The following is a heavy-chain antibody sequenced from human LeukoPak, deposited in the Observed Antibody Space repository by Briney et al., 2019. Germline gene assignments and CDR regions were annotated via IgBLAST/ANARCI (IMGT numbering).Heavy chain of an antibody. V-gene: IGHV4-59*01. J-gene: IGHJ5*02. CDR3: ARAVRDRGVILPWFDP. D-gene: IGHD3-10*01. Sequence: PSETLSLTCSVSDDSITMYYWTWIRQPPGKGLEWIGYVDHTGSTNFNPSLNGRVSISRDTTKNLFSLRLRFVTAADTAVYYCARAVRDRGVILPWFDPWGQGTLVTVSS. CDR2: VDHTGST. CDR1: DDSITMYY.